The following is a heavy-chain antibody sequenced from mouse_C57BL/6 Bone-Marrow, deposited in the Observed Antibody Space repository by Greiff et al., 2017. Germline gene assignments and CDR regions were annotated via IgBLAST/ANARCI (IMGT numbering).Heavy chain of an antibody. CDR3: ARPHGSSPYYFDY. V-gene: IGHV4-1*01. CDR2: INPDSSTI. Sequence: EVKLMESGGGLVQPGGSLKLSCAASGIDFSRYWMSWVRRAPGKGLEWIGEINPDSSTINYAPSLKDKFTISRDNAKKTLYLQMSKVRSEDTALYYCARPHGSSPYYFDYWGQGTTLTVSS. J-gene: IGHJ2*01. CDR1: GIDFSRYW. D-gene: IGHD1-1*01.